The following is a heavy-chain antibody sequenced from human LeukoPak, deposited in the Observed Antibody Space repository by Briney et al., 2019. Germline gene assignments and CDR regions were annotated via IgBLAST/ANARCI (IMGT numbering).Heavy chain of an antibody. CDR3: ARRPVGATTPPYYYYYGMDV. CDR2: INHSGST. Sequence: SETLSLTCAVYGGSFSGYYWSWIRQPPGKGLEWIGEINHSGSTNYNPSLMSRVTISVDTSKNQFSLKLSLVTAADTAVYYCARRPVGATTPPYYYYYGMDVWGQGTTVTVSS. J-gene: IGHJ6*02. V-gene: IGHV4-34*01. D-gene: IGHD1-26*01. CDR1: GGSFSGYY.